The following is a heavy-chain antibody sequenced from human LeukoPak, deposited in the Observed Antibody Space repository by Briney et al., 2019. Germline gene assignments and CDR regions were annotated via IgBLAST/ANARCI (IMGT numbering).Heavy chain of an antibody. CDR1: GFTFDDNG. J-gene: IGHJ6*03. D-gene: IGHD6-25*01. Sequence: GGSLRLSCAASGFTFDDNGMSWVRQVPGKGLEWVSGIGTAGDIYYAGSVKGRFTISRENAKNSLYLQMNSLRAGDTAVYYCARDRGRYHMDVWGKGTTVTISS. CDR2: IGTAGDI. CDR3: ARDRGRYHMDV. V-gene: IGHV3-13*01.